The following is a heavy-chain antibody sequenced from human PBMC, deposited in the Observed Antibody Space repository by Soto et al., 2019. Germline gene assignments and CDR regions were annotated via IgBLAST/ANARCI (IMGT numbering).Heavy chain of an antibody. D-gene: IGHD5-12*01. J-gene: IGHJ5*02. Sequence: PSETLSLTCTVSGVSISSGDYYWSWIRQTPGKGLEWIGYIYYSENSYYNPSLKSRVAISGDTSKNQFSLRLSSVTAADTAVYYCARGRGYSYGLDPWGQGTLVTV. CDR2: IYYSENS. CDR1: GVSISSGDYY. CDR3: ARGRGYSYGLDP. V-gene: IGHV4-30-4*01.